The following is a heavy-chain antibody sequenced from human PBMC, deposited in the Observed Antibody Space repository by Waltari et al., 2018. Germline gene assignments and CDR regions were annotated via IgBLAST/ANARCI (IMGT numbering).Heavy chain of an antibody. Sequence: EVQLVQSVAELKKPGSTVKISCKASVYTFTAYYMHWVQPAPGNGLEWMGSGDPEDGEKIYAEKFQGRVTITADTSTDTAYMELSRLRSEDTAVYYCATDRRDYYGSGSYYNAPDYWGQGTLVTVSS. CDR1: VYTFTAYY. V-gene: IGHV1-69-2*01. J-gene: IGHJ4*02. CDR2: GDPEDGEK. CDR3: ATDRRDYYGSGSYYNAPDY. D-gene: IGHD3-10*01.